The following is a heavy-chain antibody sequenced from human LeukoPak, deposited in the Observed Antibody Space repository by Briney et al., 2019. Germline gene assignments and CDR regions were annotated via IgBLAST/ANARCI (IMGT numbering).Heavy chain of an antibody. CDR3: TTTFTYYYDSSGYYHGY. CDR2: IKSKTDGGTT. Sequence: GGSLRLSCAASGFTFSNAWMSWVRQAPGKGLEWVGRIKSKTDGGTTDYAAPVKGRFTISRDDSKNTLYLQMNSLKTEDTAVYYCTTTFTYYYDSSGYYHGYWGQGTLVTVSS. V-gene: IGHV3-15*01. D-gene: IGHD3-22*01. J-gene: IGHJ4*02. CDR1: GFTFSNAW.